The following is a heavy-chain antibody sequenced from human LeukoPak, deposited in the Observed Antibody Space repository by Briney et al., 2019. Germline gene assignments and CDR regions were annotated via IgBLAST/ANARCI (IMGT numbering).Heavy chain of an antibody. Sequence: SETLSLTCTVSGGSISGYYWSWIRQPPGKGLEWIGYIYYSGSTNYNPSLKSRITISVDTSKNQFSLKLSSVTAADTAVYYCARKYPDHWFDPWGQGTLVTVSS. CDR1: GGSISGYY. CDR2: IYYSGST. V-gene: IGHV4-59*08. CDR3: ARKYPDHWFDP. D-gene: IGHD6-6*01. J-gene: IGHJ5*02.